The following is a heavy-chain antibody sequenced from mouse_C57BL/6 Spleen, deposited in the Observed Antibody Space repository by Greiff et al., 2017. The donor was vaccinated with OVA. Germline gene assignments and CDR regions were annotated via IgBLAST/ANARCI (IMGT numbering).Heavy chain of an antibody. Sequence: QVQLQQPGAELVKPGASVKLSCKASGYTFTSYWLHWVKQRPGQGLEWIGMIHPNSGSTNYNEKFKSKATLTVDKSSSTAYMQLSSLTSEDSAVYYCARSGRYYFDYWGQGTTLTVSS. CDR3: ARSGRYYFDY. V-gene: IGHV1-64*01. CDR2: IHPNSGST. J-gene: IGHJ2*01. D-gene: IGHD3-2*02. CDR1: GYTFTSYW.